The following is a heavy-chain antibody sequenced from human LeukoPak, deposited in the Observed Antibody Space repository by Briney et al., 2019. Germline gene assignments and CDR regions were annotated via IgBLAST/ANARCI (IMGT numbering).Heavy chain of an antibody. CDR1: GFTFSDYY. Sequence: PGGSLRLSCTASGFTFSDYYMSWIRQAPGKGLEWVSYISSSGSTLSYADSVKGRFTISRDNSKNTLYLQMNSLRAEDTAVYYCAKEGNCSSTSCYSGLFYWGQGTLVTVSS. CDR2: ISSSGSTL. D-gene: IGHD2-2*01. V-gene: IGHV3-11*04. CDR3: AKEGNCSSTSCYSGLFY. J-gene: IGHJ4*02.